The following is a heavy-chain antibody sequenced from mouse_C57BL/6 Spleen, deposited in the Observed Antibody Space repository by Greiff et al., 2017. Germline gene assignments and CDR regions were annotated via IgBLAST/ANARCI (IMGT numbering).Heavy chain of an antibody. CDR1: GYAFSSYW. CDR2: IYPGDGDT. V-gene: IGHV1-80*01. CDR3: ARREDYSPWFAY. Sequence: QVQLQQSGAELVQPGASVKISCKASGYAFSSYWMTWVKQGPGKGLEWIGQIYPGDGDTNYNGKFKGKATLTADKSSSTAYMQLSSLTSEDSAVYFCARREDYSPWFAYWGQGTMVTVSA. D-gene: IGHD2-12*01. J-gene: IGHJ3*01.